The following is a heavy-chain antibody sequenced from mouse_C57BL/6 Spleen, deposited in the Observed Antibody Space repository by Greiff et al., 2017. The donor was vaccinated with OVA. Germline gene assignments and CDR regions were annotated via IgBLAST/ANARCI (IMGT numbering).Heavy chain of an antibody. V-gene: IGHV2-9-1*01. Sequence: VKLVESGPGLVAPSQSLSITCTVSGFSLTSYAISWVRQPPGKGLEWLGVIWTGGGTNYNSALKSRLSISKDNSKSQVFLKMNSLQTDDTARYYCARKVTTLYYYAMDYWGQGTSVTVSS. CDR2: IWTGGGT. CDR1: GFSLTSYA. CDR3: ARKVTTLYYYAMDY. D-gene: IGHD2-3*01. J-gene: IGHJ4*01.